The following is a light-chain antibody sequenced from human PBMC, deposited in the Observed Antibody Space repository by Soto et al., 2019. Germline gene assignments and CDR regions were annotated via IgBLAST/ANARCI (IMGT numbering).Light chain of an antibody. CDR3: QQSSNWPWT. CDR1: QSVSSY. Sequence: ETVLTQSPATLSSSPGERATLSCRASQSVSSYLAWYQQKPGQAPRLLIFDASNRATGTPARFSGSGSGTDFTLTISSLEPEDFAVYYCQQSSNWPWTFGQGTKVDIK. J-gene: IGKJ1*01. CDR2: DAS. V-gene: IGKV3-11*01.